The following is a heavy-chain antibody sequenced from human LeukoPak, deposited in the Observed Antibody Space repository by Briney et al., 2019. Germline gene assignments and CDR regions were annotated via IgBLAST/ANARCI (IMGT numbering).Heavy chain of an antibody. V-gene: IGHV4-61*01. J-gene: IGHJ3*02. CDR1: GGSVSNGRHY. CDR2: VFYTGST. D-gene: IGHD3-22*01. Sequence: SETLSLTCTVSGGSVSNGRHYWSWIRQPPGKELEWIGYVFYTGSTNYNPSLKSRVTISVDTSKNQFSLKLTSVTAADTAVYYCARLKGHYYDSSGSYRDIWGQGTMVTVSS. CDR3: ARLKGHYYDSSGSYRDI.